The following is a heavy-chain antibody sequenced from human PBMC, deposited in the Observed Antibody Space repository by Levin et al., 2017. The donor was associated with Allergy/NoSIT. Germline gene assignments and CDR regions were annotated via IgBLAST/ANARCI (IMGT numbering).Heavy chain of an antibody. D-gene: IGHD1-26*01. Sequence: ASVKVSCKASGYTFTSYYMHWVRQAPGQGLEWMGIINPSGGSTSYAQKFQGRVTMTRDTSTSTVYMELSSLRSEDTAVYYCARFLRREWGSGSYPSPPSSGVGYFDYWGQGTLVTVSS. CDR3: ARFLRREWGSGSYPSPPSSGVGYFDY. J-gene: IGHJ4*02. CDR2: INPSGGST. V-gene: IGHV1-46*01. CDR1: GYTFTSYY.